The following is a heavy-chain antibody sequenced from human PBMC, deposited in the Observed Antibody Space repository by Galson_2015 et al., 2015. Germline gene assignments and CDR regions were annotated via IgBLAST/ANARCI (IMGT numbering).Heavy chain of an antibody. CDR1: GYTFTSYD. CDR3: ARPVDPKYYYYGMDV. Sequence: SVKVSCKASGYTFTSYDINWVRQAPGQGLEWMGWMNPNSGNTGYAQKFQGRVTMTRNTSISTAYMELSSLRSEDTAVYYCARPVDPKYYYYGMDVWGQGTTVTVSS. V-gene: IGHV1-8*01. CDR2: MNPNSGNT. D-gene: IGHD5-12*01. J-gene: IGHJ6*02.